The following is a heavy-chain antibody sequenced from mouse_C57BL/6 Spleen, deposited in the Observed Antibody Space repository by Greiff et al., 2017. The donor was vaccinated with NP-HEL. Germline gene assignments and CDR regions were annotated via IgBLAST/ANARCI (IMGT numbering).Heavy chain of an antibody. D-gene: IGHD1-1*01. J-gene: IGHJ1*03. Sequence: VQLQQSGPELVKPGASVKLSCKASGYTFTSYDINWVKQSPGQGLVWIGWLYPRDGSTKYNEKFKGKATLTVDTSSSTAYMELHSLTSEDSAVYFCARERVITTVVADWYFDVWGTGTTVTVSS. CDR1: GYTFTSYD. V-gene: IGHV1-85*01. CDR3: ARERVITTVVADWYFDV. CDR2: LYPRDGST.